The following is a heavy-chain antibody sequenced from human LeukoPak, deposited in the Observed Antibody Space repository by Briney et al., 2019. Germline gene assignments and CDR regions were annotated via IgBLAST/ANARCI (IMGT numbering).Heavy chain of an antibody. D-gene: IGHD1-26*01. CDR1: GFTFSSYW. CDR2: ISGSGGST. J-gene: IGHJ3*02. V-gene: IGHV3-23*01. Sequence: PGGSLRLSCAASGFTFSSYWMSWVRQAPGKGLEWVSAISGSGGSTYYADSVKGRFTISRDNSKNTLYLQMNSLRAEDTAVYYCARDLGFLSGSALGDAFDIWGQGTMVTVSS. CDR3: ARDLGFLSGSALGDAFDI.